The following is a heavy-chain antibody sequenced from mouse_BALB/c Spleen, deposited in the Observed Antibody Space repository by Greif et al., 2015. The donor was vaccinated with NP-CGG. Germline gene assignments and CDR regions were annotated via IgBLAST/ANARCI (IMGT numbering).Heavy chain of an antibody. CDR1: GYTFTSYY. CDR2: IYPGNVNT. Sequence: QVQLQQSGPELVKPGASVRISCKASGYTFTSYYIHWVKQRPGQGLEWIGWIYPGNVNTKYNEKFKGKATLTADKSSSTAYMQLSSLTSEGSAVYFCARGGRYDAGAYYFDYWGQGTTLTVSS. V-gene: IGHV1S56*01. D-gene: IGHD2-14*01. J-gene: IGHJ2*01. CDR3: ARGGRYDAGAYYFDY.